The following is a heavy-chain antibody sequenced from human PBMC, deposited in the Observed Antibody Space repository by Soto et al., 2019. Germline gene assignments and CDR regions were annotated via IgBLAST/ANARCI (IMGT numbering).Heavy chain of an antibody. D-gene: IGHD6-6*01. J-gene: IGHJ5*02. CDR2: IYYSGST. CDR1: GGSISSGGYY. Sequence: PSETLSLTCTVSGGSISSGGYYWSWIRQRPGKGLEWIGYIYYSGSTYYNPSLKSRVTISVDTSKNQFSLKLSSVTAADTAVYYCATQDLSSSSPPGNWFDPWGQGTLVTVSS. V-gene: IGHV4-31*03. CDR3: ATQDLSSSSPPGNWFDP.